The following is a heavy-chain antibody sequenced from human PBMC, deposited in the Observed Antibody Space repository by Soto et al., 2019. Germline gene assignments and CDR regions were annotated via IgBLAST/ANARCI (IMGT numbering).Heavy chain of an antibody. Sequence: GGSLRLSCAASGFTFSSYSMNWVRQAPGKGLEWVSSISSSSSYIYYADSVKGRFTISRDNAKNSLYLQMNSLRAEDTAVYYCARNFDYDFWSGSPGYWGQGTLVTVSS. D-gene: IGHD3-3*01. CDR1: GFTFSSYS. CDR3: ARNFDYDFWSGSPGY. V-gene: IGHV3-21*01. CDR2: ISSSSSYI. J-gene: IGHJ4*02.